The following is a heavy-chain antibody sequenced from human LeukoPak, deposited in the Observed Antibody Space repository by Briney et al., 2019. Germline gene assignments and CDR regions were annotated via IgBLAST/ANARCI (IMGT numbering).Heavy chain of an antibody. CDR1: GFTFSDYS. CDR3: VRERYIRGYCFDY. Sequence: PGGSLRLSCAASGFTFSDYSMNWVRQAPGKGLEWVSSISSGSTYISYADSVKGRFTISRDNAENSLYLQLKSLRAEDTAVYFCVRERYIRGYCFDYWGQGTLVTVSS. D-gene: IGHD1-1*01. J-gene: IGHJ4*02. V-gene: IGHV3-21*01. CDR2: ISSGSTYI.